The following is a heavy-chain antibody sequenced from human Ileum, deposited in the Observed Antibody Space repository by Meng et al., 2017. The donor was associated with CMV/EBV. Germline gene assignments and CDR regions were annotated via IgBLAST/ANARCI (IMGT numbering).Heavy chain of an antibody. CDR1: GFTFSSYW. V-gene: IGHV3-74*01. J-gene: IGHJ4*02. D-gene: IGHD4-17*01. CDR2: LNSDGRTT. CDR3: ARARYGEYGDY. Sequence: GESLKIPWAASGFTFSSYWMHWVRQAPGKGLVWVSRLNSDGRTTFYADSVKGRFTISRDNAKNTLYLHMNSLRVEDTAVYYCARARYGEYGDYWGQGTLVTVSS.